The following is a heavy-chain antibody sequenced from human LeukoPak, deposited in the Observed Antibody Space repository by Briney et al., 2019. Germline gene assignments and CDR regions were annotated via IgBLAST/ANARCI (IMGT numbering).Heavy chain of an antibody. CDR3: ARVTLVRKVIMREIDY. Sequence: GGSLRLSCAASGFTFSSYSMNWVRQAPGKGLEWVSVISSSSYYIYHADSVKGRFTISRDNAKNSLYLQMSSLRAEDTAVYYCARVTLVRKVIMREIDYWGQGTLVTVSS. CDR1: GFTFSSYS. CDR2: ISSSSYYI. D-gene: IGHD3-10*01. J-gene: IGHJ4*02. V-gene: IGHV3-21*01.